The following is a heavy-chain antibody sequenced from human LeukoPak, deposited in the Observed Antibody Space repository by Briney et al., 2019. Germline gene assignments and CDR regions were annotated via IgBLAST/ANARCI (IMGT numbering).Heavy chain of an antibody. J-gene: IGHJ4*02. CDR3: ARCLEYSSSYGYYFDY. V-gene: IGHV4-4*07. D-gene: IGHD3-22*01. Sequence: SETLSLTCTVSGGSTSSYYWSWIRQPAGKGLEWIGRIYTSGSTNYNPSLKSRVTMSVDMSKNQFSLKLSSVTAADTAVYYCARCLEYSSSYGYYFDYWGQGTLVTVSS. CDR2: IYTSGST. CDR1: GGSTSSYY.